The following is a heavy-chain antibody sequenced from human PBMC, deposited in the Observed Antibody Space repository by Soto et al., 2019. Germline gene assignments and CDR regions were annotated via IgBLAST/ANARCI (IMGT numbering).Heavy chain of an antibody. CDR3: ARDKITGLLDY. J-gene: IGHJ4*02. V-gene: IGHV4-34*01. CDR1: GGSFSGYY. CDR2: INHSGST. D-gene: IGHD2-8*02. Sequence: PSETLCLTCAVYGGSFSGYYWTWIRQPPGTGLEWIGEINHSGSTNYNPSLKSRVTISVDTSKNQFSLKLTSVTAADTAVYYCARDKITGLLDYWGQGTLVTVSS.